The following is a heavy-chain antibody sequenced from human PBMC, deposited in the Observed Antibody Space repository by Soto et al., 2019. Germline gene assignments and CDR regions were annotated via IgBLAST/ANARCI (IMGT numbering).Heavy chain of an antibody. CDR3: ARGMIIAAAGTAPPCF. D-gene: IGHD6-13*01. CDR2: INPSGGST. J-gene: IGHJ4*02. CDR1: GYTFTSYY. Sequence: GASVKVSCKASGYTFTSYYMHWVRQAPGQGLEWMGIINPSGGSTSYAQKFQGRVTMTRDTSTSTVYMELSSLRSEDTAVYYCARGMIIAAAGTAPPCFWGQGTLVTVSS. V-gene: IGHV1-46*01.